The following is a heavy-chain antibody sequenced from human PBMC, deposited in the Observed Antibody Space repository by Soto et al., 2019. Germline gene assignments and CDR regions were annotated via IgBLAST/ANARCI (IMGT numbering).Heavy chain of an antibody. D-gene: IGHD3-10*01. CDR1: GFTFSSYG. V-gene: IGHV3-33*01. CDR2: IWYDGSNK. CDR3: ARDNMVRGVTKLYYYYYMDV. J-gene: IGHJ6*03. Sequence: GGSLRLSCAASGFTFSSYGMHWVRQAPGKGLEWVAVIWYDGSNKYYADSVKGQFTISRDNSKNTLYLQMNSLRAEDTAVYYCARDNMVRGVTKLYYYYYMDVWGKGTTVTVSS.